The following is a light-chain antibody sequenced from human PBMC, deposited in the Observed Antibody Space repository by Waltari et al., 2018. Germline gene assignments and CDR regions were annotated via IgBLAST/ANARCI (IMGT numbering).Light chain of an antibody. V-gene: IGKV3-20*01. CDR2: GAS. CDR3: QQYGSSPIT. J-gene: IGKJ5*01. CDR1: QTVSSSY. Sequence: IVLTQSPGTLSLSPGDRFTISCRASQTVSSSYLAWYQHKPGQSPRLLIYGASSRATGIPDRFSGSGSGTDFTLSISRLEPEDFAVYYCQQYGSSPITFGQGTRLE.